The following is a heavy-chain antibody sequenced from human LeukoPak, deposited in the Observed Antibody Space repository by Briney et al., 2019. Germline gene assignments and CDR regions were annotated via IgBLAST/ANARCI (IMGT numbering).Heavy chain of an antibody. J-gene: IGHJ5*02. CDR3: ARGPSLRVNWFDP. V-gene: IGHV3-21*01. Sequence: GGSLRLSCAASGFTFSSYSMNWVRQAPGKGLEWVSSISSSSSYIYYADSVKGRFTISRDNAKNSLYLQMNSLRAEDTAVYYCARGPSLRVNWFDPWGQGTLVTVSS. CDR1: GFTFSSYS. CDR2: ISSSSSYI.